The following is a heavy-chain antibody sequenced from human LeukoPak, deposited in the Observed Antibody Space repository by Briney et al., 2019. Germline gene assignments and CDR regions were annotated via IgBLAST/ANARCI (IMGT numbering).Heavy chain of an antibody. V-gene: IGHV4-34*01. CDR3: ARGRAMAYYYYYYYMDV. J-gene: IGHJ6*03. Sequence: YPSETLSLTCAVYGGSFSGYYWSWIRQPPGKGLEWIGEINHSGSTNYNPSLKSRVTISVDTSKNQFSLKLSSVTAADTAVYYCARGRAMAYYYYYYYMDVWGKGTTVTVSS. CDR2: INHSGST. CDR1: GGSFSGYY. D-gene: IGHD5-18*01.